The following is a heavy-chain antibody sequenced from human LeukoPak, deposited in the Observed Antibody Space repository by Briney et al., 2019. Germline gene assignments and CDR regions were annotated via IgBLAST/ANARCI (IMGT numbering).Heavy chain of an antibody. CDR1: GGSISSYY. D-gene: IGHD6-13*01. CDR2: IYYSGST. Sequence: SETLSLTCTVSGGSISSYYWSWIRQPPGKGLEWIGYIYYSGSTNYNPSLKRRVTISVDTCKNQFSLKLSSVTAADTAVYYCARGGVVRQQLVKFDPWGQGTLVTVSS. J-gene: IGHJ5*02. V-gene: IGHV4-59*01. CDR3: ARGGVVRQQLVKFDP.